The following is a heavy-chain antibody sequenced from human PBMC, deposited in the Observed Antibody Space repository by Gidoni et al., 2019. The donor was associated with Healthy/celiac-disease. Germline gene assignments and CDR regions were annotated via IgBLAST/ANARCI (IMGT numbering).Heavy chain of an antibody. J-gene: IGHJ4*02. Sequence: EVQLVEYGGGLVQPGGSLKLSCAASGFTFSGSAMHWVRQASGKGLEWVGRIRSKANVYATAYAASVKGRCTISRDDSKNTAYLQMNSLKTEDTAVYYCTRRTYDSSGYYHDYWGQGTLVTVSS. V-gene: IGHV3-73*02. CDR2: IRSKANVYAT. CDR3: TRRTYDSSGYYHDY. CDR1: GFTFSGSA. D-gene: IGHD3-22*01.